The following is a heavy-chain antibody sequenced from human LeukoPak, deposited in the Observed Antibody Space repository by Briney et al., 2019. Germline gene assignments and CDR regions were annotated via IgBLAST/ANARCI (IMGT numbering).Heavy chain of an antibody. D-gene: IGHD3/OR15-3a*01. V-gene: IGHV4-59*04. CDR2: IYYSGNT. CDR3: ARQAGSGLFILP. Sequence: SETLSLTCTVSGGSISSYYWSWIRQPPGKGLEWIGSIYYSGNTYYNASLKSQVSISIDTSKNQFSLRLTSVTAADTAVYYCARQAGSGLFILPGGQGTLVTVSS. CDR1: GGSISSYY. J-gene: IGHJ4*02.